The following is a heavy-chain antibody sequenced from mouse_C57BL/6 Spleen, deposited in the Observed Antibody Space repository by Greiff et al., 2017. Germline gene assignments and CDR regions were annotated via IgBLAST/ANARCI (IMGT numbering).Heavy chain of an antibody. CDR1: GFSLTSYA. Sequence: QVQLKESGPGLVAPSQSLSITCTVSGFSLTSYAISWVRQPPGKGLEWLGVIWTGGGTNYNSALKSRLSISKDNSKSQVFLKMNSLQTDDTARYXCARSLNGSSPYYAMDYGGQGTSVTVSS. J-gene: IGHJ4*01. CDR3: ARSLNGSSPYYAMDY. V-gene: IGHV2-9-1*01. D-gene: IGHD1-1*01. CDR2: IWTGGGT.